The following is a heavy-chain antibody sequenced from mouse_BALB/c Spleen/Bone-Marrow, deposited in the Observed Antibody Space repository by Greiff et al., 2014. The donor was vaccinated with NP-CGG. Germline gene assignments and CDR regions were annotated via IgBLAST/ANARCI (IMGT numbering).Heavy chain of an antibody. Sequence: VQLKESGPELVKPGASMKISCKASGYSFTGYIMNWVKQSHGKKLEWIGLINTYNGGTRYNQKFKGKATLTVDKSSSTAYMELLSLTSEDSAVYYCARFGPAGGYWGQGTTLTVSS. CDR2: INTYNGGT. CDR1: GYSFTGYI. V-gene: IGHV1-18*01. CDR3: ARFGPAGGY. J-gene: IGHJ2*01.